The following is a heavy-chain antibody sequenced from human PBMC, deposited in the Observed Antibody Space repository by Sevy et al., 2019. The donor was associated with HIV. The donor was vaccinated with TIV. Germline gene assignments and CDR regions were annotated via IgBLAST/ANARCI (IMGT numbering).Heavy chain of an antibody. V-gene: IGHV3-30-3*01. Sequence: GGSLRLSCAASGFTFSSYAMHWVRQAPGKGLEWVAVISYDGSNKYYADSVKGRFTISRDNSKNTLYLQMNSLRAEDTAIYYCARDSDYYRNSGLVSADYWGQGTLVTVSS. D-gene: IGHD3-10*01. J-gene: IGHJ4*02. CDR2: ISYDGSNK. CDR3: ARDSDYYRNSGLVSADY. CDR1: GFTFSSYA.